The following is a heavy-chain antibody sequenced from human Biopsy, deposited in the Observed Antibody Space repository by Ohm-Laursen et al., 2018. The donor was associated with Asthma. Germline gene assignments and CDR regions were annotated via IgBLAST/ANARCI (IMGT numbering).Heavy chain of an antibody. D-gene: IGHD5-12*01. Sequence: SLRLSCTASGFTFDDYGMSWVRQAPGKGLDWVSGINWNGGSTGYADSVKGRFTISRDNSKNTLYLQMNSLRTEDTAVYYCAKRRGYSGHDNDYWGQGTLVIVPS. CDR3: AKRRGYSGHDNDY. V-gene: IGHV3-20*04. CDR1: GFTFDDYG. CDR2: INWNGGST. J-gene: IGHJ4*02.